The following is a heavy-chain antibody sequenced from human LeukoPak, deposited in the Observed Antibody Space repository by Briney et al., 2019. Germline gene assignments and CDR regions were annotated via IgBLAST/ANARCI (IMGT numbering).Heavy chain of an antibody. Sequence: PSETLSLTCTVSGGSISGYYWSWIRQAPGQGLEWIGYNYYSGSPDYNPSLKSRVTISVDTSKNQVSLNLSFVTAADTAMYCCARLRVVGVDIDAFDIWGQGTMVTVSS. J-gene: IGHJ3*02. CDR1: GGSISGYY. CDR2: NYYSGSP. V-gene: IGHV4-59*01. D-gene: IGHD3-22*01. CDR3: ARLRVVGVDIDAFDI.